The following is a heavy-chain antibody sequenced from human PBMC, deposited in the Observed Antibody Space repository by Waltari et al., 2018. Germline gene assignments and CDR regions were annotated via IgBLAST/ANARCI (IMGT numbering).Heavy chain of an antibody. V-gene: IGHV1-24*01. CDR3: ATGHPLDLAAAGTGGVY. CDR1: GYTLTELS. D-gene: IGHD6-13*01. Sequence: QVQLVQSGAEVKKPGASVKVSCKVSGYTLTELSMHWVRQAPGKGLEWMGGVDPEDGATIYSKEVQGRVTMTEDTSTDTAYMELSSLRAEDTAVYYCATGHPLDLAAAGTGGVYWGQGTLVTVSS. CDR2: VDPEDGAT. J-gene: IGHJ4*02.